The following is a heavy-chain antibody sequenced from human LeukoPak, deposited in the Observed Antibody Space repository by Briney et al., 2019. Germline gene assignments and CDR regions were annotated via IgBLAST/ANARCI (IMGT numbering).Heavy chain of an antibody. Sequence: PGGSLRLSCAASGFTFSSYSMNWVRQAPGKGLEWVSGISGSGGATYYADSVKGRFTISRDNSKNTLYLQMNSLRAEDTAVYYCAKGGYSIAAYYYYYYMDVWGKGATVTVSS. CDR1: GFTFSSYS. J-gene: IGHJ6*03. D-gene: IGHD6-25*01. V-gene: IGHV3-23*01. CDR2: ISGSGGAT. CDR3: AKGGYSIAAYYYYYYMDV.